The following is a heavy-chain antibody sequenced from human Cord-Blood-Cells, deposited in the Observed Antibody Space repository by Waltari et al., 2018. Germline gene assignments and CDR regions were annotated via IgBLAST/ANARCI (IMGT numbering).Heavy chain of an antibody. CDR2: ISGSGGST. D-gene: IGHD3-9*01. CDR3: TQYDILTGYYNY. Sequence: EVQMLESGGGLVQPGGSLRLSCAASGFTLSSYAMSWFRQSPGKGLAWVSAISGSGGSTYYADSVKGRFTISRDNSKNTLYLQMNSLRAEDTAVYYCTQYDILTGYYNYWGQGTLVTVSS. CDR1: GFTLSSYA. V-gene: IGHV3-23*01. J-gene: IGHJ4*02.